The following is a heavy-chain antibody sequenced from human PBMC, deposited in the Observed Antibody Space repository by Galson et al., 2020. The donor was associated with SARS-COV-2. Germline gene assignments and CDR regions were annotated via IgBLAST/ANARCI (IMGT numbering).Heavy chain of an antibody. V-gene: IGHV4-59*08. D-gene: IGHD3-9*01. CDR1: GGSISSYY. Sequence: ASETLSLTCTVSGGSISSYYWSWIRQPPGKGLEWIGYIYYSGSTNYNPSLKSRVTISVDTSKNQFSLKLSSVTAADTAVYYCASRILTGYYNPSPIDYWGQGTLVTVSS. CDR3: ASRILTGYYNPSPIDY. CDR2: IYYSGST. J-gene: IGHJ4*02.